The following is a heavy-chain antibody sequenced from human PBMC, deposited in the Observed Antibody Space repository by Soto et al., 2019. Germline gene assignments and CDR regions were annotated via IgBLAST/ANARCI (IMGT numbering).Heavy chain of an antibody. CDR2: TYYRSTWIS. Sequence: SQTLSLTCAISGDSVSNNLATWNWIRQSPSGGLEWLGRTYYRSTWISDYAMSVKSRLSINLDTSKNLFSLHLNSVTPEYTAVYYCARDPPDSNSRLDSWGQEPPVTVSS. CDR3: ARDPPDSNSRLDS. D-gene: IGHD4-4*01. CDR1: GDSVSNNLAT. J-gene: IGHJ5*01. V-gene: IGHV6-1*01.